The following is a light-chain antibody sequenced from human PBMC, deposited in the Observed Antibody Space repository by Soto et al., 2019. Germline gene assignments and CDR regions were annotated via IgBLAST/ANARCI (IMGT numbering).Light chain of an antibody. CDR1: QSISSW. CDR2: KVS. Sequence: DIQMTQSPSTLSASIGDTVTITCRASQSISSWLAWYQQKPGKAPKFLIHKVSTLVSGVPSRFSGSGSGTEFTLTISSLQPDDFATYFCQEYYTYPWTFGQGTRWIS. V-gene: IGKV1-5*03. CDR3: QEYYTYPWT. J-gene: IGKJ1*01.